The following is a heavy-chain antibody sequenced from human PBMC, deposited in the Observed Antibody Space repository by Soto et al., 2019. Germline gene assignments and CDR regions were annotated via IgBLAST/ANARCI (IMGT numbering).Heavy chain of an antibody. CDR1: GYDFTSYG. D-gene: IGHD2-21*01. CDR3: ARGRIVASIHDAFEI. J-gene: IGHJ3*02. CDR2: ISAYNGKR. Sequence: QGQLLQSGDEVKKPGASVRVSCRASGYDFTSYGISWVRQAPGQGLEWVSWISAYNGKRDTAQKFQGRVTMTLDTSTDTAHMELCDLTSAYTAVYYCARGRIVASIHDAFEIWGQGTMVAVSS. V-gene: IGHV1-18*01.